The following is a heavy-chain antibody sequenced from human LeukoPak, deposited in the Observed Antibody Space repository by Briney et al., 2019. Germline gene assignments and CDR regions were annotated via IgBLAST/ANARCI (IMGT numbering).Heavy chain of an antibody. CDR3: AKEANRGYSYVSYYFDY. D-gene: IGHD5-18*01. J-gene: IGHJ4*02. Sequence: MAGGSLRLSCAASGFTFSSYSMNWVRQAPGKGLEWVSFISSSSSYIYDADSVKGRFAISRDNAKNSLYLQMNSLRAEDTAVYYCAKEANRGYSYVSYYFDYWGQGTLVTVSS. V-gene: IGHV3-21*01. CDR1: GFTFSSYS. CDR2: ISSSSSYI.